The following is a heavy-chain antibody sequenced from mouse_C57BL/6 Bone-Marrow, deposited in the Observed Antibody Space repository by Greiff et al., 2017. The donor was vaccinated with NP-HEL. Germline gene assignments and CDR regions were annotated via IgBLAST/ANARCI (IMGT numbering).Heavy chain of an antibody. D-gene: IGHD2-4*01. J-gene: IGHJ2*01. Sequence: QVQLQQPGTELVKPGASVKLSCKASGYTFTSYWMHWVKQRPGQGLEWIGNINPSNGGTNYNEKFKSKATLTVDTSSSTAYMPLSILTSEGSAVYYCASGGLRRRGFDYWGQGTTLTLSS. CDR1: GYTFTSYW. V-gene: IGHV1-53*01. CDR3: ASGGLRRRGFDY. CDR2: INPSNGGT.